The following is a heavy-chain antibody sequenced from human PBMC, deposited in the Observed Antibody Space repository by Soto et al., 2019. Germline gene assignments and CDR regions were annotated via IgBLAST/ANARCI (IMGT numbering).Heavy chain of an antibody. D-gene: IGHD4-17*01. V-gene: IGHV4-34*01. CDR2: INHSGST. CDR3: ASHQSRYGDYRFDL. Sequence: WKTRSLTCTVSGGSISSGYYWSWVRQPPGKGLEWIGEINHSGSTNSNPSLKSRVTISVDTSKNQFSLKLSSVTAADTAVYDCASHQSRYGDYRFDLWGQGTLVTVSS. CDR1: GGSISSGYY. J-gene: IGHJ4*02.